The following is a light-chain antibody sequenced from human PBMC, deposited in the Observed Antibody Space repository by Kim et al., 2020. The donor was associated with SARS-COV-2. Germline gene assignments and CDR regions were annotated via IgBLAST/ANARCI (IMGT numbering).Light chain of an antibody. CDR3: QQSYNSIT. Sequence: DVQMTQSPSSLSASVGDRITITCRASQSIRTYLNWYQQKPGKAPKLLIYAASTLQSGVPSRFSGSGFGTDFTLTISSLQPEDFATYYCQQSYNSITFGGGTKLEI. CDR2: AAS. J-gene: IGKJ4*01. CDR1: QSIRTY. V-gene: IGKV1-39*01.